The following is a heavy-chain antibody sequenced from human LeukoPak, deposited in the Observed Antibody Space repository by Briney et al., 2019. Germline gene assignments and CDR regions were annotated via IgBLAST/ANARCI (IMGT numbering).Heavy chain of an antibody. V-gene: IGHV3-7*01. D-gene: IGHD3-10*01. CDR3: ARELAGHSYGSGSSFDY. J-gene: IGHJ4*02. CDR1: GFTFSNYW. CDR2: TRQDGSEK. Sequence: PGGALRLSCAASGFTFSNYWMSWVRQAPGKGLEWGANTRQDGSEKYYVDSVKGRFTTSRDNATNSLYLQMNSLRAQDTAVYYCARELAGHSYGSGSSFDYWGQGTLVTVSS.